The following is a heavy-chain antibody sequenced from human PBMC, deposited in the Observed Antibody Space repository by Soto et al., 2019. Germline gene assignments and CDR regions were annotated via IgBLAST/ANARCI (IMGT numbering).Heavy chain of an antibody. CDR1: GGSFGGYY. J-gene: IGHJ4*02. V-gene: IGHV4-34*01. CDR3: ARAVSYDSSGYYFDY. D-gene: IGHD3-22*01. CDR2: INHSGST. Sequence: SETLSLTCAVYGGSFGGYYWSWIRQPPGRGLEWIGEINHSGSTNYNPSLKSRVTISVDTSKNQFSLKLSSVTAADTAVYYCARAVSYDSSGYYFDYWGQGTLVTVSS.